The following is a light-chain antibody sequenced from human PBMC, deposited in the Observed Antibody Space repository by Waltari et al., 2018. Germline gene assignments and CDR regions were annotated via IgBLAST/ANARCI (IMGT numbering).Light chain of an antibody. CDR2: FAS. CDR1: QSLHHSNGNNY. V-gene: IGKV2-28*01. CDR3: MQGLETPWT. J-gene: IGKJ1*01. Sequence: DIVMTQSPPSLVVIPGQAASISCRSSQSLHHSNGNNYLDWYLQKPGQPPQLLIYFASNRASGVPDRFSGSASGIDFTLTISRVEAEDVGVYYCMQGLETPWTFGQGTKVEMK.